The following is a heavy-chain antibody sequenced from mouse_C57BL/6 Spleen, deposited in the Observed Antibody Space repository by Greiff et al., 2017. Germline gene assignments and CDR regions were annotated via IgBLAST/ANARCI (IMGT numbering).Heavy chain of an antibody. CDR2: IWSGGST. CDR3: ASLVTTSDYYAMDY. D-gene: IGHD2-5*01. Sequence: VQLQQSGPGLVQPSQSLSITCTVSGFSLTSYGVHWVRQSPGKGLEWLGVIWSGGSTDHNAAFISRLSISKDNSKSQVFFKMNSLQADDTAIYYCASLVTTSDYYAMDYWGQGTSVTVSS. J-gene: IGHJ4*01. CDR1: GFSLTSYG. V-gene: IGHV2-2*01.